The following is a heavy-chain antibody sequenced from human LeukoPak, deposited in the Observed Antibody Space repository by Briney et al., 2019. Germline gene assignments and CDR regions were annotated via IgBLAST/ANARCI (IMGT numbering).Heavy chain of an antibody. CDR3: ARRARDAFDL. J-gene: IGHJ3*01. Sequence: ESGGSLRLSCAASGFTLSKYWMHWVRQAPGKGLAWVSRISSDGTTTAYADSVKGRCTISRDSAKNMLYLQMNSLRVEDTAMYYCARRARDAFDLWGQGTMVTVSS. V-gene: IGHV3-74*01. CDR1: GFTLSKYW. D-gene: IGHD4/OR15-4a*01. CDR2: ISSDGTTT.